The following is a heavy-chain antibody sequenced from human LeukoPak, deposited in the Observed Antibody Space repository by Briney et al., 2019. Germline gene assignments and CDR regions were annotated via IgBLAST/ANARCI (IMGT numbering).Heavy chain of an antibody. CDR1: GFTFSSYA. J-gene: IGHJ4*02. V-gene: IGHV3-23*01. Sequence: GGSLRLSCAASGFTFSSYAMSWVRQAPGKGLEWVSAISGGGGSTYYADSVKGRFTISRNNSKNTLYLQMNSLRAEDTAVYYCAKSDSSGYYPYWGQGTLVTVSS. CDR2: ISGGGGST. D-gene: IGHD3-22*01. CDR3: AKSDSSGYYPY.